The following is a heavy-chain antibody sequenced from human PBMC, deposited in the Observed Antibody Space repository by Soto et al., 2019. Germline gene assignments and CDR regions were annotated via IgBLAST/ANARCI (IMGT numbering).Heavy chain of an antibody. CDR3: AKDAVYNDGLWLVGN. J-gene: IGHJ4*02. CDR2: VTGRGDEI. Sequence: EVQLVESGGGLVKPGGSLRLSCAASGFSISRYAMMWVRQAPGKGQEWVAGVTGRGDEIEYADTVKGRFTISKDNSKNTLYLQMNSLRAEDTAIYYCAKDAVYNDGLWLVGNWGQGTLVTVSS. V-gene: IGHV3-23*04. D-gene: IGHD2-21*01. CDR1: GFSISRYA.